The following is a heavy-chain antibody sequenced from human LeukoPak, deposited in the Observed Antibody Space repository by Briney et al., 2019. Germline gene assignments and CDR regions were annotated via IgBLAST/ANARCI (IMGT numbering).Heavy chain of an antibody. D-gene: IGHD3-9*01. Sequence: RASVKVSCKASGYTFTGYYMHWVRQAPGQGLEWMGWINPNSGGTNYAQKFQGRVTMTRDTSISTAYMELSRLRSDDTAVYYCARYRYFDWPYTNAFDIWGQGTMVTVSS. V-gene: IGHV1-2*02. CDR1: GYTFTGYY. J-gene: IGHJ3*02. CDR3: ARYRYFDWPYTNAFDI. CDR2: INPNSGGT.